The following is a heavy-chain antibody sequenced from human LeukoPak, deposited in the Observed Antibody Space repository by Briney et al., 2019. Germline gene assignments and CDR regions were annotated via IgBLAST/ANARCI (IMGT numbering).Heavy chain of an antibody. CDR3: ARGAQLTAY. J-gene: IGHJ4*02. D-gene: IGHD6-13*01. Sequence: PGGSLRLSCTAPGFTFTTSGMHWVRKAPGKGLEYVSGIGRGGGIKYYAKSVKGRFTISRDDSKNMVYLQMGSLRADDMGVYYCARGAQLTAYWGQGTLVTVPS. CDR1: GFTFTTSG. V-gene: IGHV3-64*01. CDR2: IGRGGGIK.